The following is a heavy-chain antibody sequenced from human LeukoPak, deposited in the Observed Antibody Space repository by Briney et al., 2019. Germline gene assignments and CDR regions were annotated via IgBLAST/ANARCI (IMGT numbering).Heavy chain of an antibody. Sequence: ASVKVSCKASGYTFTGYYMHWVRQAPGQGLEWMGWINPNSGGTNYAQKFQGRVTMTRDTSISTAYMELSRLRSDDTAVYFSARDKRILGYCSGGSCYPVNLVDYWGQGTLVTVSS. CDR2: INPNSGGT. CDR1: GYTFTGYY. J-gene: IGHJ4*02. V-gene: IGHV1-2*02. D-gene: IGHD2-15*01. CDR3: ARDKRILGYCSGGSCYPVNLVDY.